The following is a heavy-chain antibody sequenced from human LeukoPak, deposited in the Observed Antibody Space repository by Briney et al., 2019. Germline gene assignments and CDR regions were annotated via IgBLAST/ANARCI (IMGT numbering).Heavy chain of an antibody. CDR1: GFTFSHYS. J-gene: IGHJ4*02. CDR2: ISSRSSYI. CDR3: ARSSSLDY. D-gene: IGHD3-10*01. Sequence: GGSLRLSCAASGFTFSHYSMNWVRQAPGRGLEWVSSISSRSSYIYYADSVEGRFTISRDNAKNSLYLQMNNLRAEDTAVYYCARSSSLDYWGQGTLVTVSS. V-gene: IGHV3-21*01.